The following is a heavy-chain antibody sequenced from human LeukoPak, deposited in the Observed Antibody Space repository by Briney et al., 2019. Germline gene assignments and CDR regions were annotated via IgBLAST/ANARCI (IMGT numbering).Heavy chain of an antibody. V-gene: IGHV3-30*02. CDR3: ARESVTAIVPDY. CDR1: GFTFSSYG. D-gene: IGHD2-21*02. CDR2: IRYDGSNK. Sequence: GGSLRLSCAASGFTFSSYGMHWVRQAPGKGLEWVAFIRYDGSNKYYADSVKGRFTISRDNSKNTLYLQVNSLRAEDTAVYYCARESVTAIVPDYWGQGTLVTVSS. J-gene: IGHJ4*02.